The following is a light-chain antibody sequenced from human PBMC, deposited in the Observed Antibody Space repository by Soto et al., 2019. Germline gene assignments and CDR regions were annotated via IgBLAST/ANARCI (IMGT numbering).Light chain of an antibody. Sequence: DIQMTQSPSSLSASVGDRVTITCRASQGISNYLSWYQQKPGKVPKILIRAASTLQSVFPSRFSGSVSGTDFTLTIVSLKPEDVATYYCQKYNSAPWTFSQGTKVEIK. CDR2: AAS. CDR1: QGISNY. CDR3: QKYNSAPWT. V-gene: IGKV1-27*01. J-gene: IGKJ1*01.